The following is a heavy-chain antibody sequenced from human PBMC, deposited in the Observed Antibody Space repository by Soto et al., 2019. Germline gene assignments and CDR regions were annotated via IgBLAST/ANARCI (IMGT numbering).Heavy chain of an antibody. CDR1: GFTFKSYT. CDR2: ISYDGSNK. D-gene: IGHD3-10*02. CDR3: VGASMWTGKGLEY. Sequence: WGSLRLSCATSGFTFKSYTLHLFRQAPGRGLQWVAVISYDGSNKYYADSVRGRFTISRDNSNSTLYLQMNSLRADDSAVYYCVGASMWTGKGLEYWGQGALVTVSS. V-gene: IGHV3-30-3*01. J-gene: IGHJ4*02.